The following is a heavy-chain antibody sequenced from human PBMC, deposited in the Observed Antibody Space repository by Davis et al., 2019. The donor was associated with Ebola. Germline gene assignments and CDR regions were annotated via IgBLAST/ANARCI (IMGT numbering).Heavy chain of an antibody. Sequence: PGGSLRLSCAASGFTFSSYSMNWVRQAPGKGLEWVAVISYDGSNKYYADSVKGRFTISRDNSKNTLYLQMNSLRAEDTAVYYCARGREDIVVVPAAIGYFQHWGQGTLVTVSS. V-gene: IGHV3-30*03. J-gene: IGHJ1*01. CDR3: ARGREDIVVVPAAIGYFQH. CDR1: GFTFSSYS. D-gene: IGHD2-2*01. CDR2: ISYDGSNK.